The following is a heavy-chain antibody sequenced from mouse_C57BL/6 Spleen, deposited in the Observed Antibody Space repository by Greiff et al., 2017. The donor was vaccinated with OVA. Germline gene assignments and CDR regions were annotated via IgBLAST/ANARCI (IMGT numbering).Heavy chain of an antibody. Sequence: VQLQQSGAALVRPGASVKLSCTASGFHIKDDYMHWVKQRPEQGLEWIGWIDPENGDTEYASKFQGKATITADTSSNTAYLQLSSLTSEDTAVYYCTTGHYFDYWGQGTTLTVSS. V-gene: IGHV14-4*01. J-gene: IGHJ2*01. CDR1: GFHIKDDY. CDR2: IDPENGDT. CDR3: TTGHYFDY.